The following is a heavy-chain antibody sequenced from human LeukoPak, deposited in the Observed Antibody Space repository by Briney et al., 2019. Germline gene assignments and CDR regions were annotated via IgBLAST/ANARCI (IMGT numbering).Heavy chain of an antibody. CDR1: GDTFSSSA. J-gene: IGHJ4*02. CDR3: ARSSVAGHFDF. V-gene: IGHV1-69*04. Sequence: SVKVSCKASGDTFSSSAISWVRQAPGQGLEWMGKIILPLDITNYAQQFQGGVTITTDKSTDTVFLELSSLRSQDTAVYYCARSSVAGHFDFWGQGTLVTVSS. CDR2: IILPLDIT. D-gene: IGHD6-19*01.